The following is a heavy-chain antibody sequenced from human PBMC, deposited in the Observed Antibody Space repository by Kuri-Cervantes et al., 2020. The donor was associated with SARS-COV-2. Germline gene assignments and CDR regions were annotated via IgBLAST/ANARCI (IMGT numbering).Heavy chain of an antibody. CDR3: ARGELGYCSSTSCYTGWFDP. V-gene: IGHV4-38-2*01. D-gene: IGHD2-2*02. CDR2: IYHSGST. CDR1: GYSISSGYY. Sequence: GSLRLSCAVSGYSISSGYYWGWIRQPPGKGLEWIGSIYHSGSTYYNPSLKSRVTISVDTSKNQFSLKLSSVTAADTAVYYCARGELGYCSSTSCYTGWFDPWGQGTLVTVSS. J-gene: IGHJ5*02.